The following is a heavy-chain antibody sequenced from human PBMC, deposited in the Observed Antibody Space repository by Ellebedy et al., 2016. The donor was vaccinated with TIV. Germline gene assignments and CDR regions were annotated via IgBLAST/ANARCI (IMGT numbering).Heavy chain of an antibody. D-gene: IGHD3-3*01. CDR1: NFTFSVYW. V-gene: IGHV3-74*01. CDR2: IDSDGSST. J-gene: IGHJ5*02. CDR3: ARDGQGEITIFGVVINTEAHNWFDP. Sequence: GESLKISCAASNFTFSVYWMHWVRQVPGKGLVWVSRIDSDGSSTSYSDSVKGRFTISRDNAKNTLYLQMNSLRDEDTAVYYCARDGQGEITIFGVVINTEAHNWFDPWGQGTLVTVSS.